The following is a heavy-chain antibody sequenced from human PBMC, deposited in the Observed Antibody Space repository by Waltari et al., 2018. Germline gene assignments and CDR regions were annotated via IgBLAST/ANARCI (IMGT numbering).Heavy chain of an antibody. Sequence: EVQLVESGGGLVQPGGSLRVSCAASGFTFSRYWMSWFRQAPGKGLEWVANIKQDGSEKYYVDSVKGRFTISRDNAKNSLYLQMNSLRAEDTAVYYCARARGGYDFDYWGQGTLVTVSS. J-gene: IGHJ4*02. CDR2: IKQDGSEK. V-gene: IGHV3-7*03. CDR1: GFTFSRYW. CDR3: ARARGGYDFDY. D-gene: IGHD5-12*01.